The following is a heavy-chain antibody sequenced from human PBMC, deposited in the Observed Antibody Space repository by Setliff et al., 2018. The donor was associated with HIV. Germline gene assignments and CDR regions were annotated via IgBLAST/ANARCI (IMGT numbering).Heavy chain of an antibody. CDR2: IYPGDSDT. CDR1: GYRFTSYW. D-gene: IGHD6-6*01. Sequence: GESLKISCKGSGYRFTSYWIGWVRQMPGKALEWMGIIYPGDSDTKYSPSFQGQVTISADKSVSTAYLQWSSLKASDTAMYYCVSQYSSWGYWGQGTLVTVSS. J-gene: IGHJ4*02. CDR3: VSQYSSWGY. V-gene: IGHV5-51*01.